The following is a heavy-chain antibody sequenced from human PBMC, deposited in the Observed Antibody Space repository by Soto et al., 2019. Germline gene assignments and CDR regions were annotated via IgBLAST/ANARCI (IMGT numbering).Heavy chain of an antibody. CDR1: GFTLSNYG. Sequence: GGSLRLSCAASGFTLSNYGMSWVRQAPGKGLEWVSVMSGSGDDAYYADSVKGRFTISRDNSKNMLYLQMNSLRAEDTAVYFCAKKVTIYAVDPADYWGKGTQVTVSS. CDR3: AKKVTIYAVDPADY. V-gene: IGHV3-23*01. D-gene: IGHD3-3*01. J-gene: IGHJ4*02. CDR2: MSGSGDDA.